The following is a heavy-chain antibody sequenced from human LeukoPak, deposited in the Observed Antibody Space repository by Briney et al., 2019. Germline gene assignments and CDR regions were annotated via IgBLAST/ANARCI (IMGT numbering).Heavy chain of an antibody. V-gene: IGHV3-7*03. CDR3: ARDWQTRSGWSNF. CDR2: IKQDGSER. CDR1: GFTFSSYG. Sequence: GGSLRLSCAVSGFTFSSYGMHWVRQTPGKGLEWVANIKQDGSERYYVDSVKGRFTISRDNAKNSLYLQMNSLRAEDTAVYYCARDWQTRSGWSNFWGQGILVTVSS. D-gene: IGHD6-19*01. J-gene: IGHJ4*02.